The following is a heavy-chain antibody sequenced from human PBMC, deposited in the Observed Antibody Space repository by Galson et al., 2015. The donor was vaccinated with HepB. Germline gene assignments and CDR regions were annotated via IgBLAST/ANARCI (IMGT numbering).Heavy chain of an antibody. Sequence: LSLTCTVSGGSISSSSYYWGWIRQPPGKGLEWIGSIYYSGSTYYNPSLKSRVTISVDTSKNQFSLKLSSVTAADTAVYYCARDQVWAGIAAAGTGWFDPWGQGTLVTVSS. CDR2: IYYSGST. D-gene: IGHD6-13*01. CDR3: ARDQVWAGIAAAGTGWFDP. V-gene: IGHV4-39*02. J-gene: IGHJ5*02. CDR1: GGSISSSSYY.